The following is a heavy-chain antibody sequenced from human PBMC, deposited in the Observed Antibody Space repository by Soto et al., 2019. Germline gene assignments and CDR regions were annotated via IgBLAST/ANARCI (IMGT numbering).Heavy chain of an antibody. J-gene: IGHJ6*02. CDR2: MNPNSGNT. V-gene: IGHV1-8*01. CDR1: GYTFASYD. CDR3: ARGFDYYDSSGPAHYYYGMDV. D-gene: IGHD3-22*01. Sequence: GTSVKVSCKASGYTFASYDINWVRQATGQGLEWMGWMNPNSGNTGYAQKFQGRVTMTRNTSISTAYMELSSLRSEDTAVYYCARGFDYYDSSGPAHYYYGMDVWGQGTTVTVSS.